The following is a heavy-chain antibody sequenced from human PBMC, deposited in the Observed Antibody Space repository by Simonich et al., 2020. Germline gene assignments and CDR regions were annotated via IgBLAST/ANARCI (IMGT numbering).Heavy chain of an antibody. CDR3: ARARLYSSSHAFDI. J-gene: IGHJ3*02. V-gene: IGHV1-2*02. CDR1: GYTFTGYY. Sequence: QVQLVQSGAEVKKPGASVKVSCKASGYTFTGYYMHWVRQAPGQGLEWWGWINPTRGGTNYEQKFKGRGTMTRDTSISTAYMELSRLRSDDTAVYYCARARLYSSSHAFDIWGQGTMVTVSS. D-gene: IGHD6-6*01. CDR2: INPTRGGT.